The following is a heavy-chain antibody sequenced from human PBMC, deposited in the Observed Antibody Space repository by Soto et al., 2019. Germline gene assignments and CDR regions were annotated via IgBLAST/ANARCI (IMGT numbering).Heavy chain of an antibody. CDR3: ARESGSDAFDI. CDR2: ISGSTGNI. V-gene: IGHV3-11*01. Sequence: NPGGSLRLSCAASGFTFSDYYMTWIRQAPGKGLEWVSYISGSTGNIYYADSVKGRFTISRDNAKDSLYLQMNSLRAEDTAVYYCARESGSDAFDIWGQGTMVTVSS. J-gene: IGHJ3*02. CDR1: GFTFSDYY.